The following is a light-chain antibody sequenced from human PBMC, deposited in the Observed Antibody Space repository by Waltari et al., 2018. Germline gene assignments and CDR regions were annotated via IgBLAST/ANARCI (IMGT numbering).Light chain of an antibody. CDR3: QHRDK. CDR1: RGLLHRNGYKY. CDR2: LGS. V-gene: IGKV2-28*01. Sequence: DIVMTQSPLSLPVTPGEPASISCRSSRGLLHRNGYKYLDWYLQRPGQSPQLLIYLGSNRASGVPDRFSGSGSGTDFTLTISSLEPEDFAVYYCQHRDKFGQGTRLEIK. J-gene: IGKJ5*01.